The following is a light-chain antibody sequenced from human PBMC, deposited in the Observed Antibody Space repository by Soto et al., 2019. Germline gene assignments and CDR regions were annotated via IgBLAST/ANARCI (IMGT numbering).Light chain of an antibody. Sequence: EIVLTQSPGTLSLSPGDRATLSCRASQSISAGYLAWYQQNPGQAPRLLIFGASISATDIPDRFSGSGSETDFTLTISRLEPEDFAVYYCQQYANSPFTFGPGTKVDIK. CDR1: QSISAGY. CDR2: GAS. CDR3: QQYANSPFT. J-gene: IGKJ3*01. V-gene: IGKV3-20*01.